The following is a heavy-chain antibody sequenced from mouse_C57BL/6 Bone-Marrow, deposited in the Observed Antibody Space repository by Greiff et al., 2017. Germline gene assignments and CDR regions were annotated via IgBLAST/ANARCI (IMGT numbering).Heavy chain of an antibody. CDR2: IDPSDSYT. D-gene: IGHD2-3*01. J-gene: IGHJ2*01. CDR3: ARWLLRFYYFDY. Sequence: QVHVKQPGAELVRPGTSVKLSCKASGYTFTSYWMHWVKQRPGQGLEWIGVIDPSDSYTNYNQKFKGKATLTVDTSSSTAYMQLSSLTSEDSAVYYCARWLLRFYYFDYWGQGTTLTVSS. CDR1: GYTFTSYW. V-gene: IGHV1-59*01.